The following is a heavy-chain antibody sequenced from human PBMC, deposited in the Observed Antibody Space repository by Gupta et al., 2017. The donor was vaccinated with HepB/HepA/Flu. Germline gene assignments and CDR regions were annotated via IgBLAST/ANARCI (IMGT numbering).Heavy chain of an antibody. J-gene: IGHJ6*02. CDR2: IKESGST. V-gene: IGHV4-34*02. CDR3: ARQVVYFFQMDV. CDR1: GGSFGGYY. D-gene: IGHD2/OR15-2a*01. Sequence: QVQLQQWGARLCKPSVRLSLTCTLSGGSFGGYYWTWIRQSPEKGLEWIGSIKESGSTKEKPSLQSRVSISIDRPEKRFSLGMTSMPAADSAVYYCARQVVYFFQMDVGGEGTTVAVSS.